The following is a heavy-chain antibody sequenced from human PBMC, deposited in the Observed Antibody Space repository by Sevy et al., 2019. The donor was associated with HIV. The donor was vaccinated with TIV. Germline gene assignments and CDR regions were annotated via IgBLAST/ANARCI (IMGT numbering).Heavy chain of an antibody. CDR2: ISWNSASL. D-gene: IGHD6-6*01. CDR1: GFSFGDYA. Sequence: SLKISCAASGFSFGDYAMHWVRQAPGKGLEWVSGISWNSASLDYADSVKGRFTISRDNAKNSLFLQMNRLRSEDTALYYCAKDNRPATMSNSSYYYYYGMDVWGQGTTVTVSS. V-gene: IGHV3-9*01. J-gene: IGHJ6*02. CDR3: AKDNRPATMSNSSYYYYYGMDV.